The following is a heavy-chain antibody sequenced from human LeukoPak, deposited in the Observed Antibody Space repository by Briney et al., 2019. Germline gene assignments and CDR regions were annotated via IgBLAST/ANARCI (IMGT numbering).Heavy chain of an antibody. Sequence: PGGSXXLSCXASGFTFXXXXMNXVXQXXGXGXEWXSXXSSSSSYIYYADSVKGRFTISRDNAKNSLYLQMNSLRAEDTAVYYCARDLLATLNYDSSGYYVYFDYWGQGTLVTVSS. CDR3: ARDLLATLNYDSSGYYVYFDY. V-gene: IGHV3-21*01. D-gene: IGHD3-22*01. CDR1: GFTFXXXX. J-gene: IGHJ4*02. CDR2: XSSSSSYI.